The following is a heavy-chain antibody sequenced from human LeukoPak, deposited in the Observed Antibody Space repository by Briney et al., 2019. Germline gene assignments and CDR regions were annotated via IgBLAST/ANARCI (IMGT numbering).Heavy chain of an antibody. CDR2: ISGSGGST. J-gene: IGHJ6*02. Sequence: GGSLRLSCAASGFTFSSYAMSWVRQAPGKGLEWVSAISGSGGSTYYADSVKGRFTISRDNSKNTLYLQMNSLRAEDTAVYYCARLVPTVTTWSYYYYGMDVWGQGTTVTVSS. CDR3: ARLVPTVTTWSYYYYGMDV. CDR1: GFTFSSYA. V-gene: IGHV3-23*01. D-gene: IGHD4-17*01.